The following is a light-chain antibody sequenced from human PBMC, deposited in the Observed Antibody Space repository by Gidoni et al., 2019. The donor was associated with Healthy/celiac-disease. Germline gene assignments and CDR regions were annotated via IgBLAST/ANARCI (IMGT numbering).Light chain of an antibody. V-gene: IGKV1-39*01. Sequence: DIQMTQSPSSLSASVGDRVTITCRASQSISSYLNWYQQKPGTAPKLLIYAASSLQSGVPSRFSGSGAGTDFSLTISSLQPEDFATYYCQQSYSTFPFTFGPGTKVDIK. J-gene: IGKJ3*01. CDR3: QQSYSTFPFT. CDR1: QSISSY. CDR2: AAS.